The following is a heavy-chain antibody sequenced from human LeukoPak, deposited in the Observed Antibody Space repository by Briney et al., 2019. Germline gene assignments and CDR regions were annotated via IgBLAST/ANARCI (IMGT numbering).Heavy chain of an antibody. J-gene: IGHJ1*01. CDR3: ARVQYYDSSGYYRAEYFQH. D-gene: IGHD3-22*01. CDR2: IIPIFGTA. V-gene: IGHV1-69*05. CDR1: GGTFSSYA. Sequence: GASVKVSCKASGGTFSSYAISWVRQAPGQGLEWMGRIIPIFGTANYAQKFQGRVTITTDESTSTAYMELSSLRSEDTAVYYCARVQYYDSSGYYRAEYFQHRGQGTLVTVSS.